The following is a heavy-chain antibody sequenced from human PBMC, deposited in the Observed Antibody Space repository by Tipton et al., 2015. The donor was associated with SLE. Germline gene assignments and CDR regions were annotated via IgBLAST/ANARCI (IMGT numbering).Heavy chain of an antibody. CDR1: GGSISSHY. Sequence: TLSLTCTVSGGSISSHYWSWIRQPPGKELEWIGYIYYSGSTNYNPSLKSRVTISVDTSKNQFSLKLSSVTAADTAVYYCARLPLYYYFDYWGQGTLVTVSS. J-gene: IGHJ4*02. D-gene: IGHD2-15*01. CDR3: ARLPLYYYFDY. V-gene: IGHV4-59*11. CDR2: IYYSGST.